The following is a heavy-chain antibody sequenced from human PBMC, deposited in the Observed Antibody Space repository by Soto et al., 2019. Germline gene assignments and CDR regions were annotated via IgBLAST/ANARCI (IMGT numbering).Heavy chain of an antibody. CDR2: ISGSVGST. V-gene: IGHV3-23*01. CDR3: ARRVWSGLDY. Sequence: EVQLLESGGGLVQPGGSLRLSCAASGFTFSSYAMSWVRQAPGKGLEWVSAISGSVGSTYYADSVKGRFTISRDNSKNTLYLQMNSLRDEDTAVYYCARRVWSGLDYWGQGTLVTVSS. D-gene: IGHD3-3*01. CDR1: GFTFSSYA. J-gene: IGHJ4*02.